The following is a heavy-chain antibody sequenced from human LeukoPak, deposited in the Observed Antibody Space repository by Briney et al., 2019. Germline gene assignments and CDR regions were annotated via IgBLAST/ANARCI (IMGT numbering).Heavy chain of an antibody. D-gene: IGHD3-16*01. CDR3: ASGAYDYVWGSDFDY. Sequence: ASVKASCKASGYTFTSYGISWVRQAPGQGLEWMGWISAYNGNTNYAQKLQGRVTMTTDTSTSTAYMELRSLRSDDTAVYYCASGAYDYVWGSDFDYWGQGTLVTVSS. CDR2: ISAYNGNT. J-gene: IGHJ4*02. CDR1: GYTFTSYG. V-gene: IGHV1-18*01.